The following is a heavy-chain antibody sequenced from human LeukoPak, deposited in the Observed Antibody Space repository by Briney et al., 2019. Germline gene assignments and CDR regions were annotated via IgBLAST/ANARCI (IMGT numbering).Heavy chain of an antibody. Sequence: GGSLRLSCAASGFTFSSYSMNWVRQAPGKGLEWVSSISSSGSYIYYADSVKGRFTISRDNAKNSLYLQMNSLRAEDTAVYYCAREGAWAAAGNYGMDVWGQGTTVTVSS. CDR1: GFTFSSYS. D-gene: IGHD6-13*01. J-gene: IGHJ6*02. CDR2: ISSSGSYI. CDR3: AREGAWAAAGNYGMDV. V-gene: IGHV3-21*01.